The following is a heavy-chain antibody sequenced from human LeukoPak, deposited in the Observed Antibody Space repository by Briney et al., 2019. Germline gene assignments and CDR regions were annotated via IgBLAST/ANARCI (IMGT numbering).Heavy chain of an antibody. J-gene: IGHJ4*02. CDR3: ARGVFYYGSGSYSPSYFDY. CDR1: AFTFSRYW. V-gene: IGHV3-7*03. CDR2: IKHDGSEK. D-gene: IGHD3-10*01. Sequence: GGSLRLSCAASAFTFSRYWMSWVRQAPGKGLEWVANIKHDGSEKFYVDSVKGRFTISRDNAKNSLYLQMNSLRAEDTALYHCARGVFYYGSGSYSPSYFDYWGQGTLVTVSS.